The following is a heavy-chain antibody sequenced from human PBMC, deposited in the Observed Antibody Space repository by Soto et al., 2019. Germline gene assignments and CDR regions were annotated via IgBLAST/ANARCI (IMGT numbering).Heavy chain of an antibody. D-gene: IGHD6-25*01. J-gene: IGHJ4*02. CDR2: IYYSGST. Sequence: WETLSLTCTVSGCSISSSSYYWGWIRQPPGKGLEWIGTIYYSGSTFYNPSLKSRVTISVDTSKNQFSLKLSSVTAADTAVYYCARQLYSSGSFDYWGQGTLVTVSS. CDR1: GCSISSSSYY. CDR3: ARQLYSSGSFDY. V-gene: IGHV4-39*01.